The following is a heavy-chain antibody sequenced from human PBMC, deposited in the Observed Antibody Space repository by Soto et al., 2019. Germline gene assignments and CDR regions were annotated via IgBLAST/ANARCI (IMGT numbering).Heavy chain of an antibody. D-gene: IGHD5-12*01. CDR1: GGSISSYY. V-gene: IGHV4-59*01. CDR2: IYYSGST. Sequence: SETLSLTCPVSGGSISSYYLSWIRQPPGKGLEWIGYIYYSGSTNYNPSLKSRVTISVDTSKNQFSLKLSSVTAADTAVHYCARDGSRDGYNYGDFDYWGQGTLVTVSS. J-gene: IGHJ4*02. CDR3: ARDGSRDGYNYGDFDY.